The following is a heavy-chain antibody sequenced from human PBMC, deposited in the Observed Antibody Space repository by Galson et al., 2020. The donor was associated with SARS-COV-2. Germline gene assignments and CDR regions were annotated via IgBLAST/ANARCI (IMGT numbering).Heavy chain of an antibody. D-gene: IGHD3-3*01. CDR2: INSDGSST. V-gene: IGHV3-74*01. Sequence: GGYLSLTCAASGFTFSRYWMHWVRQAPGKGLVWVSRINSDGSSTSYADSVKGRFTISRDNAKNTLYLQMNSLRAEDTAVYYCARDRETLRFFYLGHGTLVTVSS. J-gene: IGHJ4*01. CDR3: ARDRETLRFFY. CDR1: GFTFSRYW.